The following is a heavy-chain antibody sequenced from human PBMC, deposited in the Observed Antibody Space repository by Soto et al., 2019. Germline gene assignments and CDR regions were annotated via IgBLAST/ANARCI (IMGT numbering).Heavy chain of an antibody. D-gene: IGHD6-13*01. CDR1: GFTFSSYA. CDR2: ISGSGGST. Sequence: GGSLRLSCAASGFTFSSYAMSWVRQAPGKGLEWVSAISGSGGSTYYADSVKGRFTISRDNSKNTLYLQMNSLRAEDTAVYYCAKVKAAAGTMHDAFDIWGHGTMVTVSS. J-gene: IGHJ3*02. CDR3: AKVKAAAGTMHDAFDI. V-gene: IGHV3-23*01.